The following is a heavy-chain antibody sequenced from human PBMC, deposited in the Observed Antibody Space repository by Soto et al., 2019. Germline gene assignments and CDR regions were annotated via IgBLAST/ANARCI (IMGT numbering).Heavy chain of an antibody. J-gene: IGHJ5*02. CDR2: ISSSSSTI. CDR1: GFTFSSYS. CDR3: AREEGLLNWFDP. V-gene: IGHV3-48*01. D-gene: IGHD1-26*01. Sequence: EVQLVESGGGLVQPGGSLRLSCAASGFTFSSYSMNWVRQAPGKGLEWVSYISSSSSTIYYADSVKGRFTISRDNAKNALYLKMNSLRAEDTAVYYCAREEGLLNWFDPWCQGTLVTVSS.